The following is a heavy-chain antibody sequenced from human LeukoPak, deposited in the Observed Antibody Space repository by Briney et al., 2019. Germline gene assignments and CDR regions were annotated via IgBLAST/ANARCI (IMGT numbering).Heavy chain of an antibody. J-gene: IGHJ6*03. D-gene: IGHD2-21*02. V-gene: IGHV4-61*02. CDR3: ARALAYCGGDCHYYMDV. Sequence: SETLSLTCTVSGGSISSGSYYWSWIRQPAGKGLEWIGRIYTSGSTNYNPSLKSRVTISVDTSKNQFSLKLSSVTAADTAVYYCARALAYCGGDCHYYMDVWGKGTTVTISS. CDR1: GGSISSGSYY. CDR2: IYTSGST.